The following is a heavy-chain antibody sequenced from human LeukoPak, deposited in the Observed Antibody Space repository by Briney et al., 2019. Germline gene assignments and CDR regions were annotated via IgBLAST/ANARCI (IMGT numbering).Heavy chain of an antibody. CDR3: ATDTYYYDSSGYLFYRNWFDP. J-gene: IGHJ5*02. D-gene: IGHD3-22*01. V-gene: IGHV1-24*01. Sequence: ASVKVSCKVSGYTLTELSMHWVRQSPGKGLEWMGGFDPEDGETIYAQKFQGRVTMTEYTSTDTADMELSSLRSEDTAVYYCATDTYYYDSSGYLFYRNWFDPWGQGTLVTVSS. CDR2: FDPEDGET. CDR1: GYTLTELS.